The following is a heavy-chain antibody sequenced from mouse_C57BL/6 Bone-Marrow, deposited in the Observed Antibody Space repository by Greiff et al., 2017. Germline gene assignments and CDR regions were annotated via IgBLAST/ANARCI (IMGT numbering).Heavy chain of an antibody. CDR1: GFNIKDDY. CDR2: IDPENGDT. V-gene: IGHV14-4*01. CDR3: TTHYYGSSYAMDY. D-gene: IGHD1-1*01. Sequence: EVQLQQSGAELVRPGASVKLSCTASGFNIKDDYMHWVKQRPEQGLEWIGWIDPENGDTEYASKFQGKATITADTSYNTAYLQLSSLTSEDTAVYYCTTHYYGSSYAMDYWGQGTSVTVSS. J-gene: IGHJ4*01.